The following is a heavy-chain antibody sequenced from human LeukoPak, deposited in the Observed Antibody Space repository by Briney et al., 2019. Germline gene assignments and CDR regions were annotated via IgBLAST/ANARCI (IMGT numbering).Heavy chain of an antibody. CDR3: AKPVAAPTYYDILTGYFNDAFDI. D-gene: IGHD3-9*01. V-gene: IGHV3-23*01. CDR1: GFTFSSYA. J-gene: IGHJ3*02. Sequence: PGGSLRLSCAASGFTFSSYAMSWVRQAPGKGLEWDSAISGSGGSTYYADSVKGRFTISRDNSKNTLYLQMNSLRAEDTAVYYCAKPVAAPTYYDILTGYFNDAFDIWGQGTMVTVSS. CDR2: ISGSGGST.